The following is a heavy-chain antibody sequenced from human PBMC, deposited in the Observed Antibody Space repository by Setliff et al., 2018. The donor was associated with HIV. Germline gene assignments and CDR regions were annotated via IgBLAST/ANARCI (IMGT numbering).Heavy chain of an antibody. Sequence: LSLSCAASGFTFSSYGMHWVRQAPGKWLEWVAFIRYDGSNKYYADSVKGRFTISRDNSKNTLYLQMNSLRAEDTAVYYCAKETGYCSGGSCLGGMDVWGQGTTVTVSS. V-gene: IGHV3-30*02. J-gene: IGHJ6*02. CDR3: AKETGYCSGGSCLGGMDV. CDR1: GFTFSSYG. D-gene: IGHD2-15*01. CDR2: IRYDGSNK.